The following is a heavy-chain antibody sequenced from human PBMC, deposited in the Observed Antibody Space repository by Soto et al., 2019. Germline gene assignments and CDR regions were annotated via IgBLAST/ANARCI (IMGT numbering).Heavy chain of an antibody. CDR1: GFTFSSYA. CDR3: ARGMPFGFRMDV. Sequence: EVQLVESGGGLVQPGGSLRLSCAASGFTFSSYAMHWVRQAPGKGLEYVTDITSNGGNTDYASSVKGRFTISRDNSKMTLYLQRGSARAAALAVYSCARGMPFGFRMDVWGQGTMVTVSS. J-gene: IGHJ6*02. D-gene: IGHD2-2*01. CDR2: ITSNGGNT. V-gene: IGHV3-64*01.